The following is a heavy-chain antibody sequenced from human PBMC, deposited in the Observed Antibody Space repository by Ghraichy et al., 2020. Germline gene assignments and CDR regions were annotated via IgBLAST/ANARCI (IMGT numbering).Heavy chain of an antibody. CDR2: IYYSGST. V-gene: IGHV4-39*01. CDR1: GGSISSSSYY. J-gene: IGHJ6*02. D-gene: IGHD5-18*01. CDR3: ARQGEEYSYGLLEYYYYGMHV. Sequence: SETLSLTCTVSGGSISSSSYYWGWIRQPPGKGLEWIGSIYYSGSTYYNPSLKSRVTISVDTSKNQFSLKLSSVTAADTAVYYCARQGEEYSYGLLEYYYYGMHVWGQGSTVTVSS.